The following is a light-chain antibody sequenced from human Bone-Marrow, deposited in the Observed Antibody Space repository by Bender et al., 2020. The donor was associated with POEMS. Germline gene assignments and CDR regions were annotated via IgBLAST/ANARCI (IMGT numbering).Light chain of an antibody. CDR3: GSYAGRATWV. CDR1: SSDIGSYNL. Sequence: QSALTQPASVSGSPGQSITISCTGSSSDIGSYNLVSWYQQHTGGAPKLILYEVFKRPSGVSNRFSASKSGNTATLTISGLQAEDEADYYCGSYAGRATWVFGGGTKVTVL. J-gene: IGLJ3*02. V-gene: IGLV2-23*02. CDR2: EVF.